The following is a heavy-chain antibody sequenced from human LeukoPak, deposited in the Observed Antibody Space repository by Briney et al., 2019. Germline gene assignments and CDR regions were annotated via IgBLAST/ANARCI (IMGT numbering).Heavy chain of an antibody. CDR2: IIPILGIA. D-gene: IGHD5-12*01. V-gene: IGHV1-69*04. CDR1: GGTFRSYA. Sequence: SVTVSCKASGGTFRSYALSWVRQAPGQGREWMGRIIPILGIANHAQKFQGRVTITANKSTSTAYMELSIRRSEDTAVYYCARAVATNKALVSYGMDGWGQGTTVTVSS. J-gene: IGHJ6*02. CDR3: ARAVATNKALVSYGMDG.